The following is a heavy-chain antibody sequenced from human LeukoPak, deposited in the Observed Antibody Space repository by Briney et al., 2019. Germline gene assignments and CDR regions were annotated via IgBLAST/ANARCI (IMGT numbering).Heavy chain of an antibody. CDR1: VGSISSYY. CDR2: IYYSWST. V-gene: IGHV4-59*04. CDR3: AIHRNGYNLVN. D-gene: IGHD5-24*01. Sequence: SETLSLTCIVSVGSISSYYWSWIRQPPGTGLECIGSIYYSWSTYNPFLKSRYTMSLDTSRNLLSLNLSSVTASDPPLYYCAIHRNGYNLVNWGQGTLVTASS. J-gene: IGHJ4*02.